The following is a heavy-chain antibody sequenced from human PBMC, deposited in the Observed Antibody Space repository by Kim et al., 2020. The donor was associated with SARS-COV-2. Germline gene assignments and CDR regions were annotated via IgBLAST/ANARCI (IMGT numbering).Heavy chain of an antibody. J-gene: IGHJ6*02. CDR3: AKSLSGSCSNAMDV. CDR1: GFTFSNHA. CDR2: VGRSSDTI. D-gene: IGHD2-15*01. Sequence: GGSLRLSCAASGFTFSNHAMNWFRQAPGKGLEWVSGVGRSSDTIYNVGSVKGRFTVSRDNSKSTLYLQMNSLRAEDTAIYYCAKSLSGSCSNAMDVWGQGTTVTVSS. V-gene: IGHV3-23*01.